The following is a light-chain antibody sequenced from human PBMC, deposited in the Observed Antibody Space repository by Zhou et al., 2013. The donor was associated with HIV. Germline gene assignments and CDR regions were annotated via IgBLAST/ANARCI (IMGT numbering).Light chain of an antibody. CDR2: AAS. Sequence: DIQMTQSPSSLPASVGDTVTITCRASQTIANYLNWYQQKPGKAPKLLIYAASSLQSGVPSRFSGSGSGTDFTLTISSLQPEDFATYYCQQSYSTQFTFGPGTKVDIK. CDR3: QQSYSTQFT. J-gene: IGKJ3*01. V-gene: IGKV1-39*01. CDR1: QTIANY.